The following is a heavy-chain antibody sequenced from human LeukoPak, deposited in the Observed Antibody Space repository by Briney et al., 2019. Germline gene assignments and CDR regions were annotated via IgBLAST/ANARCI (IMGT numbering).Heavy chain of an antibody. V-gene: IGHV3-7*01. D-gene: IGHD3-10*01. CDR3: ARSYGHSIDY. CDR2: IKQDGSGQ. J-gene: IGHJ4*02. Sequence: GGSLRLSCAASGLTFRNFWMCWVRQAPGKGLEWAATIKQDGSGQYYVDSVKGRFTISRDNAQNSLYLQMNNLGAEDTAVYYCARSYGHSIDYWGQGTLVTVSS. CDR1: GLTFRNFW.